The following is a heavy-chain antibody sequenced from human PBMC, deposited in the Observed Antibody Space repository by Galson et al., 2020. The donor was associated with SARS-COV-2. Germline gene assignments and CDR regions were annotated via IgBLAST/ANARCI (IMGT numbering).Heavy chain of an antibody. Sequence: GESLKISCKGSGYSFTSYWIGWVRQMPGKGLEWMGIIYPGDSDTRYSPSFQGQVTISADKSISTAYLQWSSLKASDTAMYYCATGGTIFGVVTLYDYWGQGTLVTVSS. J-gene: IGHJ4*02. CDR3: ATGGTIFGVVTLYDY. CDR1: GYSFTSYW. CDR2: IYPGDSDT. V-gene: IGHV5-51*01. D-gene: IGHD3-3*01.